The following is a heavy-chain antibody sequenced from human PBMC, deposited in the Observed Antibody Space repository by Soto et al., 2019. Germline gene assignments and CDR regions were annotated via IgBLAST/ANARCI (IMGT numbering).Heavy chain of an antibody. CDR1: GFTFSDYV. J-gene: IGHJ3*01. CDR3: ARVRLSIAVNDALDV. Sequence: VRLVESGGGVVQPGTSLRLSCAASGFTFSDYVIHWVRQAAGKGLEWVASMTYDGATEYYADSVKGRFTMSRDNSKRPLSLQMNSLRPDAAAVYYCARVRLSIAVNDALDVWGQGTTVTVSS. D-gene: IGHD3-3*02. V-gene: IGHV3-30*14. CDR2: MTYDGATE.